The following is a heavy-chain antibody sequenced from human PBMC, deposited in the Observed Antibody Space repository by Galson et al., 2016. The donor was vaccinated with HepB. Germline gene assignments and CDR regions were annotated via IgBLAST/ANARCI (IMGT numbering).Heavy chain of an antibody. V-gene: IGHV3-9*02. Sequence: SLRLSCAASEFKSDDYAMHWVRQVPGKGLQWVSGISWDSRNIGYADSVKGRFTISRDNAKNSLYLQMNSLTTEDTALYYCTKAAIAMAPPYYMDVWGKGTRSPSP. D-gene: IGHD6-19*01. CDR2: ISWDSRNI. CDR3: TKAAIAMAPPYYMDV. CDR1: EFKSDDYA. J-gene: IGHJ6*03.